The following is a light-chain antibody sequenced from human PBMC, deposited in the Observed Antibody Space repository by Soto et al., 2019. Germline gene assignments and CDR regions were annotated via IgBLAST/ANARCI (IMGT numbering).Light chain of an antibody. CDR3: NSYSSSTTPYV. CDR1: SGDVGAYNF. V-gene: IGLV2-14*03. CDR2: NVN. J-gene: IGLJ1*01. Sequence: QSALTQPASVSGSPGQSITISCTGTSGDVGAYNFVSWYQQHPGKAPKLMIHNVNSRPSGVSYRFSGSKSGNTASLTISGLQAEDEADYYCNSYSSSTTPYVFGTGTKLTVL.